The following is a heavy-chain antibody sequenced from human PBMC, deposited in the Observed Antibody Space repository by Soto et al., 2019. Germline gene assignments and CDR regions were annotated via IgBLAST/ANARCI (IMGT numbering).Heavy chain of an antibody. CDR1: SGSISSSNW. CDR2: IYHSGST. J-gene: IGHJ4*02. V-gene: IGHV4-4*02. Sequence: QVQLQESGLGLVKPSGTLSLTCAVSSGSISSSNWWSWVRQPPGKGLEWIGEIYHSGSTNYNPSLKSRVTISVDKSKNQFSLKLSSVTAAATAVYYCATRTESMTTVTSFDYWGQGTLVTVSS. CDR3: ATRTESMTTVTSFDY. D-gene: IGHD4-17*01.